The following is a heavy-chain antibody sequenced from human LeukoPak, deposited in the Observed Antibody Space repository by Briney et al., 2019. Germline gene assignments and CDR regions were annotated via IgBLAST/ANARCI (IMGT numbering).Heavy chain of an antibody. Sequence: SETLSLTCTVSGVSVSSDSYYWSWIRQPPGKGLEWIGYIYYSGSTNYNPSLKSRVTISVDTSKNQFSLKLSSVTAADTAVYYCARGGNESPYYWGQGTLVTVSS. CDR1: GVSVSSDSYY. J-gene: IGHJ4*02. CDR3: ARGGNESPYY. V-gene: IGHV4-61*01. CDR2: IYYSGST. D-gene: IGHD4-23*01.